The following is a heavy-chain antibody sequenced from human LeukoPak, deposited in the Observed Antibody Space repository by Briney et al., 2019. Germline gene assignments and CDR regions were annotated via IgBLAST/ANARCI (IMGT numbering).Heavy chain of an antibody. V-gene: IGHV3-21*04. D-gene: IGHD3-10*01. CDR2: ISSSSSYI. CDR1: GFTFSSYS. Sequence: GGSLRLSCAASGFTFSSYSMNWVRQAPGKGLEWVSSISSSSSYIYYADSVKGRFIISRDNSKNMLYLQMNSLRAEDTAVYYCAKDRDSGSGYYTWGLFDAWGQGTLVTVSS. CDR3: AKDRDSGSGYYTWGLFDA. J-gene: IGHJ5*02.